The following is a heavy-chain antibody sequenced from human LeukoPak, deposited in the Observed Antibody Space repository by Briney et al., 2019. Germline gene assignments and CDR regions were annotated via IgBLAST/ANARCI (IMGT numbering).Heavy chain of an antibody. D-gene: IGHD2-2*01. CDR2: ISSSSSYI. V-gene: IGHV3-21*01. CDR1: GFTFSSYS. Sequence: GGSLRLSCAASGFTFSSYSMNWVRQAPGKGLEGVSSISSSSSYIYYADSVKGRFTISRDNAKNSLYLQMNSLRAEDTAVYYCARDRRVVVVPAAPRGDFDYWGQGTLVTVSS. CDR3: ARDRRVVVVPAAPRGDFDY. J-gene: IGHJ4*02.